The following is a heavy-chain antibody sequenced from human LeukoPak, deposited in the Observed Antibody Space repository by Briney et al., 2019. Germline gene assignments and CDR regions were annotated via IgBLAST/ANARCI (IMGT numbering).Heavy chain of an antibody. CDR2: IYYSGST. CDR1: GDSISSGDYY. Sequence: PSETLSLTCTVSGDSISSGDYYWSWIRQPPGKGLEWIGYIYYSGSTYYNPSLKSRVTISVDTSKNQFSLMLSSVTAADTAVYYCAREKSWAMIVAWGQGTLVIVSS. V-gene: IGHV4-30-4*01. D-gene: IGHD3-22*01. CDR3: AREKSWAMIVA. J-gene: IGHJ5*02.